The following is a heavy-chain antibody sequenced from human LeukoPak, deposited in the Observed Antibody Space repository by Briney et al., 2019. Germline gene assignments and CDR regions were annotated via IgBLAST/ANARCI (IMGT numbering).Heavy chain of an antibody. D-gene: IGHD6-19*01. J-gene: IGHJ4*02. CDR1: GFTFSNVW. CDR2: IKSKTDGGTT. CDR3: TPSIAVAGSLDY. V-gene: IGHV3-15*01. Sequence: PGGSLRLSCAASGFTFSNVWMSWVRQAPGKGLEWVCPIKSKTDGGTTDYAAPVKGRFTISRDDSKNTLNLQMNSLKTEDTAVYYCTPSIAVAGSLDYWGQGTLVTVSS.